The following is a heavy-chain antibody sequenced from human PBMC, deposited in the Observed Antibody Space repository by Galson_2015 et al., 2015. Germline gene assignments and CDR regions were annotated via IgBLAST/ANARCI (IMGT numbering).Heavy chain of an antibody. CDR1: GGTFSSYA. Sequence: SVKVSCKASGGTFSSYAISWVRQAPGQGLEWMGGIIPIFGTANYAQKFQGRVTITADESTSTAYMELSSLRSEDTAVYYCARRVPYSSGWGGPYFDYWGQGTLVTVTS. D-gene: IGHD6-19*01. CDR2: IIPIFGTA. CDR3: ARRVPYSSGWGGPYFDY. V-gene: IGHV1-69*13. J-gene: IGHJ4*02.